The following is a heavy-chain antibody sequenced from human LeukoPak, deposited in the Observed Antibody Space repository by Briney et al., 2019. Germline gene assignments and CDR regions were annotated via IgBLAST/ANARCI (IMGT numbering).Heavy chain of an antibody. CDR2: IIPIFGTA. D-gene: IGHD2-2*01. Sequence: SVKVSCKASGGTFSIYAISWVRQAPGQGLEWMGGIIPIFGTANYAQKFQGRVTITADESTSTAYMELSSLRSEDTAVYYCARESEVVPAAMGDYWGQGTLVTVSS. CDR1: GGTFSIYA. V-gene: IGHV1-69*01. CDR3: ARESEVVPAAMGDY. J-gene: IGHJ4*02.